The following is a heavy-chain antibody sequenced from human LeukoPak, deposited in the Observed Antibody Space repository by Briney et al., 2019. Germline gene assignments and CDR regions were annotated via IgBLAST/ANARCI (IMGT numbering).Heavy chain of an antibody. CDR3: ARDFDYYYYGMDV. CDR1: GGSISSYY. J-gene: IGHJ6*02. D-gene: IGHD3-3*01. Sequence: PSETLSLTSTVSGGSISSYYWSWIRQPAGKGLEWVGRIYTSGSTNYNPSLKSRVTMSVDTSKNQFSLKLSSVTAADTAVYYCARDFDYYYYGMDVWGQGTTVTVSS. CDR2: IYTSGST. V-gene: IGHV4-4*07.